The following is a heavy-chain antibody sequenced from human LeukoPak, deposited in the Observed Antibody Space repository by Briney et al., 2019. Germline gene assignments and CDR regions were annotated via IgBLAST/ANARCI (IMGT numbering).Heavy chain of an antibody. CDR1: GFTFSSYS. CDR3: ARDPGYSSSWYYFDY. J-gene: IGHJ4*02. Sequence: GGSLRLSCAASGFTFSSYSMNWVRQAPGKGLEWVSSISSSSSYIYYADSVKGRFTISRDNAKNSLYLQMNSLRAEDTTLYYCARDPGYSSSWYYFDYWGQGTLVTVSS. V-gene: IGHV3-21*04. D-gene: IGHD6-13*01. CDR2: ISSSSSYI.